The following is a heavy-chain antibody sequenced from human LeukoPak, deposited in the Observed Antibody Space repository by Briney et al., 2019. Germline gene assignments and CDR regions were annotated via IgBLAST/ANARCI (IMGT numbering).Heavy chain of an antibody. J-gene: IGHJ4*02. Sequence: GGSLRLSCAASGFTFSSYSMNWVRQAPGKGLEWVSSISSSSGYIYYADSVKGRFTVSRESAKNSLYLRMNSLRAEDTAVYYCARGRSGSYYVPFDYWGQGILVTVSS. CDR3: ARGRSGSYYVPFDY. D-gene: IGHD1-26*01. V-gene: IGHV3-21*01. CDR1: GFTFSSYS. CDR2: ISSSSGYI.